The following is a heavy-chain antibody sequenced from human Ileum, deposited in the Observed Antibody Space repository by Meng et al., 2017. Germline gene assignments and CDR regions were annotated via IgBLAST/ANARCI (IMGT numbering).Heavy chain of an antibody. CDR2: IGTSDSYI. J-gene: IGHJ3*02. V-gene: IGHV3-21*01. Sequence: GESLKISCSASGFMVNNFDMTWVRQAPGKGLEWVSSIGTSDSYINFASSVRSRFTISRDNARNSLYLQMTSLRANDTALYYCSISEETLRAPDDFDIWGQGTMVTVSS. CDR1: GFMVNNFD. CDR3: SISEETLRAPDDFDI. D-gene: IGHD5-24*01.